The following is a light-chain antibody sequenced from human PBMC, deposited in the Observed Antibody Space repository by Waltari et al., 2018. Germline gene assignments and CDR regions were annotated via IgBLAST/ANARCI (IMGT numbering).Light chain of an antibody. CDR1: QTIGTY. CDR2: DAS. CDR3: QQRYNWPPLT. J-gene: IGKJ4*01. Sequence: VVLTQSPVTLSLSPGETATLSCRASQTIGTYLAWYQHKLGQSPRLLIHDASTRATGIPARFSGSGSGTDFTLTISGLEAEDSAFYYCQQRYNWPPLTSGGGTKVQTK. V-gene: IGKV3-11*01.